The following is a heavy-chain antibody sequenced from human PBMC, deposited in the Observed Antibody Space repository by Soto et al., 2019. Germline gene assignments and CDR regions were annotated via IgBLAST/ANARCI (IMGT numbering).Heavy chain of an antibody. CDR2: ISYDGSNK. J-gene: IGHJ4*02. Sequence: GGSLRLSCAASGFTFXSYGMHWVRQAPGKGLEWVAVISYDGSNKYYADSVKGRFTISRDNSKNTLYLQMNSLRAEDTAVYYCAKDELDYYGSGSPGYWGQGTLVTVSS. V-gene: IGHV3-30*18. D-gene: IGHD3-10*01. CDR3: AKDELDYYGSGSPGY. CDR1: GFTFXSYG.